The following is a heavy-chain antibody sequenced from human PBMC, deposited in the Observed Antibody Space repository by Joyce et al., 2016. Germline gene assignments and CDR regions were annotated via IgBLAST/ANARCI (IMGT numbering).Heavy chain of an antibody. CDR3: ARSTLPGYCSSTSCYMRYYFDY. D-gene: IGHD2-2*02. J-gene: IGHJ4*02. V-gene: IGHV5-51*01. CDR1: GYSFTSNW. CDR2: IYPGDSAT. Sequence: EVQLVQSGAEVKKPGESLKISCKGSGYSFTSNWIGWVRQMPGKGLEWMGIIYPGDSATRYSPSFQGQVTISADKSISTAYLQWSSLKASDTAMYYCARSTLPGYCSSTSCYMRYYFDYWGQGTLVTVSS.